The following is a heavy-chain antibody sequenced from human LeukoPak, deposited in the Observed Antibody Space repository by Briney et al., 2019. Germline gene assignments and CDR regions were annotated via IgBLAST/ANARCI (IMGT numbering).Heavy chain of an antibody. V-gene: IGHV1-8*01. J-gene: IGHJ6*03. CDR2: MNPNSGNI. D-gene: IGHD6-19*01. CDR1: GYNLTSYD. Sequence: GASVKVSCKASGYNLTSYDINWVRQATGQGLEWVGWMNPNSGNIGYAQKFQGRVTMTWNTSIRTAYMELSSLRSEDTAVYYCARTPMYSSNYYHMDVWGKGTTVTVSS. CDR3: ARTPMYSSNYYHMDV.